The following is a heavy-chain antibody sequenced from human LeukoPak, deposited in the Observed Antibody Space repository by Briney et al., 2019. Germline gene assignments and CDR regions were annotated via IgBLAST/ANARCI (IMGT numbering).Heavy chain of an antibody. J-gene: IGHJ4*02. CDR2: ISYSGST. CDR1: GASISSNNYY. Sequence: SETLSLTCTVSGASISSNNYYWGWIRQPPGKGLEWIGSISYSGSTYYNPSLKSRLTMSVDTSKSQFSLKLSSVTAADTAVYYCASCLWSRYSQLDYWGQGTLVTVSS. D-gene: IGHD3-3*01. CDR3: ASCLWSRYSQLDY. V-gene: IGHV4-39*01.